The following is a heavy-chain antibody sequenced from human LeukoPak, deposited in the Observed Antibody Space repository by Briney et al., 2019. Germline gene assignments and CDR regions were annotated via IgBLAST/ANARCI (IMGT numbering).Heavy chain of an antibody. Sequence: SVKVSCKASGGTFSSYAISWVRQAPGQGLEWMGRIIPILGIANYAQKFQGRVTITADKSTSTAYMELSSLRSEDTAVYYCARDRSGSPDPRDDYWGQGTLVTVSS. CDR1: GGTFSSYA. J-gene: IGHJ4*02. D-gene: IGHD1-26*01. CDR3: ARDRSGSPDPRDDY. CDR2: IIPILGIA. V-gene: IGHV1-69*04.